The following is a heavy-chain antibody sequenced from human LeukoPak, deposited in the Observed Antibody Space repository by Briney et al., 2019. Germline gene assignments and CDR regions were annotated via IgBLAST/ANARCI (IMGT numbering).Heavy chain of an antibody. Sequence: SETLSLTCTVSGGSISSYYWSWIRQPPGKGLEWIGYLYYSGSTNYNPSLKSRVTISVDTSKNQFSLKLSSVTAADTAVYYCARRDYYDSSGYRWDYFDYWGQGTLVTVSS. CDR2: LYYSGST. D-gene: IGHD3-22*01. CDR3: ARRDYYDSSGYRWDYFDY. J-gene: IGHJ4*02. CDR1: GGSISSYY. V-gene: IGHV4-59*08.